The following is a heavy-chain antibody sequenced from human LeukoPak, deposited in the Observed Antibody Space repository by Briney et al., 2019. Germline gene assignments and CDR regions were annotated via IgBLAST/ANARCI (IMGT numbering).Heavy chain of an antibody. CDR2: IYTSGST. CDR1: GGSISSYY. V-gene: IGHV4-4*07. Sequence: PSETLSLTCTVSGGSISSYYWSWIRQPAGKGPEWIGRIYTSGSTNYNPSLKSRVTMSVDTSKNQFSLKLSSVTAADTAVYYCARDGRYYYGSGSSTHDAFDIWGQGTMVTVSS. CDR3: ARDGRYYYGSGSSTHDAFDI. J-gene: IGHJ3*02. D-gene: IGHD3-10*01.